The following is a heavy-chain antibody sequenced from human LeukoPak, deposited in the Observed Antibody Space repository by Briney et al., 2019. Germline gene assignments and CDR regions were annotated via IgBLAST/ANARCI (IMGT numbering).Heavy chain of an antibody. V-gene: IGHV1-46*01. D-gene: IGHD5-12*01. J-gene: IGHJ3*02. CDR1: GGTFSSYA. CDR3: ATPTGYSGRDAFDI. Sequence: GASVKVSCKASGGTFSSYAISWVRQAPGQGLEWMGIINPSGGSTSYAQKFQGRVTMTRDTSTSTVYMELSSLRSEDTAVYYCATPTGYSGRDAFDIWGQGTMVTVSS. CDR2: INPSGGST.